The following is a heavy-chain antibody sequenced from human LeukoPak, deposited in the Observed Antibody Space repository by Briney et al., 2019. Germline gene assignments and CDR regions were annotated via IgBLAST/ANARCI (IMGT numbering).Heavy chain of an antibody. CDR3: ARAGSSSSRDWGSYRPRWKYYFDY. D-gene: IGHD3-16*02. J-gene: IGHJ4*02. CDR2: ISSSSSTI. Sequence: SGGSLRLSCAASGFTFSSYSMNWVRQAPGKGLEWVSYISSSSSTIYYADSVKGRFTISRDNAKNSLYLQMNSLRAEDTAVYYCARAGSSSSRDWGSYRPRWKYYFDYWGQGTLVTVSS. V-gene: IGHV3-48*01. CDR1: GFTFSSYS.